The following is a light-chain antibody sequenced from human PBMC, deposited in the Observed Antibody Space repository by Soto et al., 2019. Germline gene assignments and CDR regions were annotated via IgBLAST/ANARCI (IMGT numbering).Light chain of an antibody. J-gene: IGKJ4*01. CDR2: AAS. CDR1: QTTSSW. CDR3: QQSYSTPLP. V-gene: IGKV1-39*01. Sequence: DIEVTQSPSTLTASVGDRVTITCRASQTTSSWLAWYQHKPGKAPKFLIYAASSLQSGVPSRFSGRGSGTDFTLTISSLQPEDFAIYFCQQSYSTPLPFGGVAMV.